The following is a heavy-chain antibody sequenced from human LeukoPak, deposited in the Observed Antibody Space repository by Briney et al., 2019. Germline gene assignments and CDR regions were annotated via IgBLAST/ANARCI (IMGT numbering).Heavy chain of an antibody. Sequence: PSETLSLTCTVSGGSISSYYWSWIRQPPGKGLEWIGYIYYSGGTNYNPSLKSRVTISVDTSKNQFSLKLSSVTAADTAVYYCARGYGSGSSFDYWGQGTLVTVSS. CDR3: ARGYGSGSSFDY. D-gene: IGHD3-10*01. CDR2: IYYSGGT. J-gene: IGHJ4*02. CDR1: GGSISSYY. V-gene: IGHV4-59*01.